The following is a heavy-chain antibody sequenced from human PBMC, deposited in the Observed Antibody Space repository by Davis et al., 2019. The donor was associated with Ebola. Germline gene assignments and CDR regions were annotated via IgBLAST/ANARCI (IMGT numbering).Heavy chain of an antibody. Sequence: SVKVSCKASGGTFSTIPINWVRQAPGQGLEWVGAMIPMFSTVNYAQKFQGRVTIMADESTTTAYMELSSLTSEDTAIYYCARGDSWGGPRNWFDPWGQGTPVTVSS. J-gene: IGHJ5*02. D-gene: IGHD3-3*01. CDR2: MIPMFSTV. CDR3: ARGDSWGGPRNWFDP. CDR1: GGTFSTIP. V-gene: IGHV1-69*13.